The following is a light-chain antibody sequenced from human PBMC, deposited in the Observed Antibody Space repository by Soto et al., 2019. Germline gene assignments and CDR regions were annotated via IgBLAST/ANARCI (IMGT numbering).Light chain of an antibody. J-gene: IGKJ4*01. CDR3: QQYVNSLT. V-gene: IGKV3-20*01. Sequence: EIVLTQSPGTLSLSPGERGTLSCRASQSISSSYLAWYQQKPGQAPRLLIYGASTRATGIPDRFSGSGSGTDLTLTISRLEPEDFAVYYCQQYVNSLTFGGGTKVQIK. CDR2: GAS. CDR1: QSISSSY.